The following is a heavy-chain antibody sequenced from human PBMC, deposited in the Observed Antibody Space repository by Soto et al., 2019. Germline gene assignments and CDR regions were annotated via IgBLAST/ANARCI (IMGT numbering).Heavy chain of an antibody. V-gene: IGHV4-34*01. Sequence: SETLSLTCAVYGGSFSGYYWSWIRQPPGKGLEWIGEINHSGSTNYNPSLKSRVTISVDTSKNQFSLKLSSVTAADTAVYYCGRGGAMARGVIIRGQFDYWGQGTLVTVSS. CDR1: GGSFSGYY. J-gene: IGHJ4*02. CDR2: INHSGST. D-gene: IGHD3-10*01. CDR3: GRGGAMARGVIIRGQFDY.